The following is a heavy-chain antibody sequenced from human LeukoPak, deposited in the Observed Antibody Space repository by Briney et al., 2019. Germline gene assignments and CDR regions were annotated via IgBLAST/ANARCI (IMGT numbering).Heavy chain of an antibody. Sequence: GGSLRLSCAASGITFRSYAMSWVRQAPGKGLEWVSGISDSGGRTNYADSVKGRFTISRDNPKNTLYLQMNSLRAEDTAVYFCAKRGVVIRVILVGFHKEAYYFDSWGQGTLVAVSS. V-gene: IGHV3-23*01. CDR2: ISDSGGRT. CDR3: AKRGVVIRVILVGFHKEAYYFDS. J-gene: IGHJ4*02. CDR1: GITFRSYA. D-gene: IGHD3-22*01.